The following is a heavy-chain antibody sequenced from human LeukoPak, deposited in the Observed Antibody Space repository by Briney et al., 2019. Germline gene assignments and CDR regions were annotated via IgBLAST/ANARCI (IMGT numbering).Heavy chain of an antibody. CDR1: GGSITSYD. J-gene: IGHJ3*02. Sequence: SETLSLTCTASGGSITSYDCSWIRQAPGKGLEHLGSIYYSGSTNYNPSLKSRVTISVDTSKNQFSLKLTSVTAADTAVYYCARGLPGYSGGDDAFDIWGQGTVVIVS. V-gene: IGHV4-59*01. CDR3: ARGLPGYSGGDDAFDI. CDR2: IYYSGST. D-gene: IGHD6-19*01.